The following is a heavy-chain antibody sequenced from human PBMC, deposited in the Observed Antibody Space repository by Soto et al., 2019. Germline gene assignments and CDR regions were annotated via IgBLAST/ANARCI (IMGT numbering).Heavy chain of an antibody. CDR1: GYTFTNYW. V-gene: IGHV5-10-1*01. D-gene: IGHD2-2*01. J-gene: IGHJ6*02. CDR2: IDPSDSYT. Sequence: PGESLKISCKGSGYTFTNYWISWVRQMPGKGLEWMGRIDPSDSYTNYSPSFQGHVTISIDKSISTAYLQWSSLKASDSAVYYCARDDHIVVVPTSLGAMDVWGQGTTVTVSS. CDR3: ARDDHIVVVPTSLGAMDV.